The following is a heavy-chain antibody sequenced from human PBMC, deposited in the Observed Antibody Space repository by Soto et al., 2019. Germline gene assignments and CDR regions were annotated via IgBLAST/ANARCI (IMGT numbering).Heavy chain of an antibody. CDR1: GYSISGGYY. V-gene: IGHV4-38-2*01. J-gene: IGHJ4*02. D-gene: IGHD5-12*01. CDR3: ARGPSVEMATINPFDY. Sequence: PSETLSLTCAVSGYSISGGYYWGWIRQPPGKGLEWIGSIYHSGSTYYNPSLKSRVTISVDTSKNQFSLKLSSVTAADTAVYYCARGPSVEMATINPFDYWGQGTLVTVSS. CDR2: IYHSGST.